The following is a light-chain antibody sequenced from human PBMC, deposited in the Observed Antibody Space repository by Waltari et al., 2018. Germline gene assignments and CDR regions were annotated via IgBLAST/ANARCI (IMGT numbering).Light chain of an antibody. J-gene: IGKJ4*01. V-gene: IGKV3-11*01. CDR2: DAS. CDR3: QAGSTWPPALT. CDR1: HNINTY. Sequence: EIVLTQSPVTESLSPGDRATLSCRASHNINTYLAWYQHKPGQAPRLLIYDASNRARGVPARISGSGSGTDFALTISSLEAEDSAVYYCQAGSTWPPALTFGGGSKVEIK.